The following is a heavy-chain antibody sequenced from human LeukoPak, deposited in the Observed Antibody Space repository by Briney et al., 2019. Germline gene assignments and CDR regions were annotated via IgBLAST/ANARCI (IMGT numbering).Heavy chain of an antibody. J-gene: IGHJ4*02. D-gene: IGHD3-22*01. Sequence: SETLSLTCTVSGGSISSSSYYWGWIRQPPGKGLEWIGSIYYSGSTYYNPSLKSRVTISVDTSKNQFSLKLSSVTAADTAVYYCARGGYYETGGYYYGAPLFDYWGQGILVTVSS. V-gene: IGHV4-39*07. CDR2: IYYSGST. CDR3: ARGGYYETGGYYYGAPLFDY. CDR1: GGSISSSSYY.